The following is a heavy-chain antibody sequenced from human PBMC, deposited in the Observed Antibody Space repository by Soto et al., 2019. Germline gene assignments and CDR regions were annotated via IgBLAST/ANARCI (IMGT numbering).Heavy chain of an antibody. CDR3: ARALYCSSTSCYSPFYYYYYGMDV. CDR2: IWYDGSNK. J-gene: IGHJ6*02. D-gene: IGHD2-2*01. Sequence: PGGSLRLSCAASGFTFSSYGMHWVRQAPGKGLEWVAVIWYDGSNKYYADSVKGRFTISRDNSKNTLYLQMNSLRAEDTAVYYCARALYCSSTSCYSPFYYYYYGMDVWGQGTTVTV. V-gene: IGHV3-33*01. CDR1: GFTFSSYG.